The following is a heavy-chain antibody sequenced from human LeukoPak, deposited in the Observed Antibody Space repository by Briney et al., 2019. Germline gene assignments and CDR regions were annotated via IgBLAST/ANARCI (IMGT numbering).Heavy chain of an antibody. Sequence: GGSLRLSCAASGFTFSSYSMNWVRQAPGKGLEWVSYISSSSSTIYYADSVKGRFTISRDNAKNSLYLQMNSLRAEDTAVYYCFPYGSGSYTTEGYWGQGTLVTVSS. CDR3: FPYGSGSYTTEGY. CDR1: GFTFSSYS. D-gene: IGHD3-10*01. V-gene: IGHV3-48*01. J-gene: IGHJ4*02. CDR2: ISSSSSTI.